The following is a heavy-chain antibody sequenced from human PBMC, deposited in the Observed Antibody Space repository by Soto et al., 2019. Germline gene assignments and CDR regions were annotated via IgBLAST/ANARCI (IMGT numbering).Heavy chain of an antibody. CDR1: GGTFSSYT. CDR2: IIPILGIA. D-gene: IGHD3-10*01. V-gene: IGHV1-69*02. Sequence: QVQLVQSGAEVKQPGSSVKVSCKASGGTFSSYTISWVRQAPGQGLEWMGRIIPILGIANYAQKFQGRVTITADKSTSTAYMELSSLRAEDTAVYYCARALGSGGSSSWDWGQGTLVTVSS. J-gene: IGHJ4*02. CDR3: ARALGSGGSSSWD.